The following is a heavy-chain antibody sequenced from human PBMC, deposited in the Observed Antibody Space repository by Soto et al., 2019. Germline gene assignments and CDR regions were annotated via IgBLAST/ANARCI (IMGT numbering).Heavy chain of an antibody. CDR1: GGTLSVYY. J-gene: IGHJ3*02. CDR3: ARAGFYGPYDAFDI. Sequence: SETLSLTCAVYGGTLSVYYWRWIRHPPGKGLEWIGEINSSGSTNYNPSLTSGVSISVDTSKNQFSLKLSSVTAADTAVYYCARAGFYGPYDAFDIRGQGTMVTVSS. CDR2: INSSGST. V-gene: IGHV4-34*01. D-gene: IGHD3-10*01.